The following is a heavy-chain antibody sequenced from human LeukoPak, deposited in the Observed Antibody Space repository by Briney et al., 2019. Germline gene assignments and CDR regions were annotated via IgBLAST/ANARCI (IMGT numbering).Heavy chain of an antibody. CDR3: ARDDAMGATIDY. J-gene: IGHJ4*02. V-gene: IGHV3-23*01. Sequence: GGSLRLSCAASGFTFTTYAMSWVRQAPGKGLEWVSAIGGSSDFTYYAEYVKGRFTISRDNSKKTLYLQMNSLRAEDTAVYYCARDDAMGATIDYWGQGTLVTVSS. CDR2: IGGSSDFT. D-gene: IGHD1-26*01. CDR1: GFTFTTYA.